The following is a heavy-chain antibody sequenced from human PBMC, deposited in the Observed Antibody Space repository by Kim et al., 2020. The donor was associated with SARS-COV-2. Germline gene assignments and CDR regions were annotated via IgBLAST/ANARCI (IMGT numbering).Heavy chain of an antibody. J-gene: IGHJ4*02. CDR2: INTKTGNP. D-gene: IGHD1-1*01. CDR1: GYTFRTYD. Sequence: ASVKVSCKASGYTFRTYDMDWVRQAPGQGLEWMGWINTKTGNPTYAQGFTGRFVLSLDTSVSTTYLQISSLNAEDTAVYYCARHSRQTGSSLPFSYWGQGSLVTVS. V-gene: IGHV7-4-1*02. CDR3: ARHSRQTGSSLPFSY.